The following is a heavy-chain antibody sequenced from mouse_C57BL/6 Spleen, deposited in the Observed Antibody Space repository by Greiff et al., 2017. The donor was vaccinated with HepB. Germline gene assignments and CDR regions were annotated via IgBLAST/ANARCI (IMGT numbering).Heavy chain of an antibody. J-gene: IGHJ1*03. Sequence: QVQLQQPGAELVKPGASVKLSCKASGYTFTSYWMQWVKQRPGQGLEWIGEIDPSVSYTNYNQKFKGKATLTVDTSSSTAYMQLSSLTSEDSAVYYCARRDWDGYFDVWGTGTTVTVSS. CDR2: IDPSVSYT. CDR3: ARRDWDGYFDV. CDR1: GYTFTSYW. V-gene: IGHV1-50*01. D-gene: IGHD4-1*01.